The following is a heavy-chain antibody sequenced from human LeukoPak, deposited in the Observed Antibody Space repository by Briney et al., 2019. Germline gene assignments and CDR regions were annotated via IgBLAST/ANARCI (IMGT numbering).Heavy chain of an antibody. V-gene: IGHV4-30-4*08. Sequence: PSQTLSLTCIVSGGAIRSGDYYSRWIRQPPGKGLEWGRFIYYSGTTSYNPSLKSRVTISIDTSKNQFSMKLTSVTAADTAVYYCARDPRFCSTTNCPYGPNPWGQGTLVTVSS. D-gene: IGHD2-2*01. CDR3: ARDPRFCSTTNCPYGPNP. CDR2: IYYSGTT. J-gene: IGHJ5*02. CDR1: GGAIRSGDYY.